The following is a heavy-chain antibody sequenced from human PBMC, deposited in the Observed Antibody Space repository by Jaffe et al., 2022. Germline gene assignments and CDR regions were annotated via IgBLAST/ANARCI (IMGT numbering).Heavy chain of an antibody. Sequence: QVHLVESGGGVVQPGGSLRLSCVTSGFTFSTSNMHWARQSPGKGLEWVAFLQHDERHKFYGASVRDRFTISRDTSKNTLFLQMSSLRPEDTAVYYCVKDNPVLYVWGQGTLVTVS. CDR3: VKDNPVLYV. J-gene: IGHJ3*01. CDR1: GFTFSTSN. D-gene: IGHD3-10*02. CDR2: LQHDERHK. V-gene: IGHV3-30*02.